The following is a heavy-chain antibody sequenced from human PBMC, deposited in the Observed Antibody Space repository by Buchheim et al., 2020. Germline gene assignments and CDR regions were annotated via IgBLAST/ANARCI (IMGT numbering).Heavy chain of an antibody. CDR3: ARGNWQQRGPDEGYFDY. CDR1: GFTFSSYA. D-gene: IGHD6-13*01. CDR2: ISYDGSNK. Sequence: QVQLVESGGGVVQPGRSLRLSCAASGFTFSSYAMHWVRQAPGKGLEWVAVISYDGSNKYYADSVKGRFTISRDNSKNTLYLQMNSLRAEDTAVYYCARGNWQQRGPDEGYFDYWGQGTL. V-gene: IGHV3-30-3*01. J-gene: IGHJ4*02.